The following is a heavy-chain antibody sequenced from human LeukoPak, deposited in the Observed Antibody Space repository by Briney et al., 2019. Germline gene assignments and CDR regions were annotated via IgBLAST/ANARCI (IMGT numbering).Heavy chain of an antibody. D-gene: IGHD5-18*01. J-gene: IGHJ5*02. CDR2: IREERGQE. V-gene: IGHV3-7*03. Sequence: PGGSLRLSCVASGLTVSNHWMSWVRQAPGKGLEWAANIREERGQEYYVDSVKGRFTISKNSAKNSLYLQMNTLRVEDTAMYYCASLDTAKQPLANHWGQGTLVTVSS. CDR1: GLTVSNHW. CDR3: ASLDTAKQPLANH.